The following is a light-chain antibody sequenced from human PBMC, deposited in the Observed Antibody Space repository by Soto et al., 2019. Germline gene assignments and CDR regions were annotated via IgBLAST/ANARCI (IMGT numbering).Light chain of an antibody. V-gene: IGLV2-14*01. J-gene: IGLJ1*01. Sequence: QSVLTQPASVSGSPGQSITISCTGTSGDVGGYNYVSWYQQHPGKVPKLMIYDVSNRPSGVSNRFSGSKSGNTASLTISGLQGEDEADYYCSSYTSSSTYVFGTGTKVTVL. CDR2: DVS. CDR1: SGDVGGYNY. CDR3: SSYTSSSTYV.